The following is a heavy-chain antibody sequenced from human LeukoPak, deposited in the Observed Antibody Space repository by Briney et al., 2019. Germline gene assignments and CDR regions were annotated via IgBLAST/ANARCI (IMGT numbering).Heavy chain of an antibody. J-gene: IGHJ4*02. CDR1: GFIFSNYG. CDR3: AREIAPYYFDH. CDR2: IWYDGSIT. Sequence: GGSLRLSCSASGFIFSNYGLHWVRQTPGKGLEWVAVIWYDGSITYYVDSVKGRFTISRDSSKLYLQMNGLRVEDTAVYYCAREIAPYYFDHWGQGTLVPVSA. V-gene: IGHV3-33*01.